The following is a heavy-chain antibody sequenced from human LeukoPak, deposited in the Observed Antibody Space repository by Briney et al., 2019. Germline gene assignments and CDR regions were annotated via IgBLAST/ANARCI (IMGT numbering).Heavy chain of an antibody. CDR3: ARGIFGSGSYPDF. D-gene: IGHD3-10*01. Sequence: GRSLRLSCAASGFAFNTYAMHWVRQAPGQGLEWAALIWHDGSHKFYSNSVRGQFTISRDNSKNTVSLQMNNLRPEDTAVYYCARGIFGSGSYPDFWGQGTLVTVSS. CDR1: GFAFNTYA. J-gene: IGHJ4*02. CDR2: IWHDGSHK. V-gene: IGHV3-33*01.